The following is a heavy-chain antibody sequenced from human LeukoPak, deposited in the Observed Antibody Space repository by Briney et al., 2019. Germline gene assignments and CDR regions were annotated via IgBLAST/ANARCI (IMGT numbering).Heavy chain of an antibody. CDR3: ARSDCGSDGCKLLNY. J-gene: IGHJ4*02. CDR2: IRYDAGTR. D-gene: IGHD2-21*01. V-gene: IGHV3-7*03. Sequence: GGSLRLSCAASGFTISSFWMSWVRRAPGKGPEWLATIRYDAGTRYYADSMRGRFTISRDNAQNSLYLQINNLRAEDTATYYCARSDCGSDGCKLLNYWGQGILVTVSS. CDR1: GFTISSFW.